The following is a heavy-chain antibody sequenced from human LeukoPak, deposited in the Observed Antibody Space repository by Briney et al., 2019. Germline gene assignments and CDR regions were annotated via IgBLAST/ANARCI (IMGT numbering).Heavy chain of an antibody. CDR3: TRAQSFNWNHVGDAFDI. J-gene: IGHJ3*02. CDR1: GFTFGDYA. Sequence: GGSLRLSCTASGFTFGDYAMSWVRQAPGKGLEGVGFIRSKAYGGTTEYAASVKGRFTISRDDSKSIAYLQMNSLKTEDTAVYYCTRAQSFNWNHVGDAFDIWGQGTMVTVSS. D-gene: IGHD1-14*01. V-gene: IGHV3-49*04. CDR2: IRSKAYGGTT.